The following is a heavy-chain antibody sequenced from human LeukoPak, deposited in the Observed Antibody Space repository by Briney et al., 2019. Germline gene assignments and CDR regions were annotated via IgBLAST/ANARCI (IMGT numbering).Heavy chain of an antibody. CDR3: AKYFRADSGNYYRSFDY. J-gene: IGHJ4*02. V-gene: IGHV3-7*05. CDR2: IKEDGSEK. CDR1: GFTFSNAW. Sequence: GGSLRLSCAASGFTFSNAWMSWVRQAPGKGLEWVANIKEDGSEKNYVDSVKGRFTISRDNAKNSLYLQMNSLRAEDTAVYYCAKYFRADSGNYYRSFDYWGQGTLVTVSS. D-gene: IGHD1-26*01.